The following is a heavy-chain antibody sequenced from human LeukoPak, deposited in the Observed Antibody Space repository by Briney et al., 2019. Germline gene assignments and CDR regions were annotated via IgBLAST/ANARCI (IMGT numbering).Heavy chain of an antibody. J-gene: IGHJ4*02. CDR2: IYPGDSET. Sequence: GESLKISCKGSGYSSTTYWIGWVRQVPGKGLEWMGIIYPGDSETRYSPSFQGQVTISADKSISTAYLQWSSLKASDTAMYYCARRQVYNYFFDYWGQGTLVTVSS. CDR1: GYSSTTYW. CDR3: ARRQVYNYFFDY. D-gene: IGHD5-24*01. V-gene: IGHV5-51*01.